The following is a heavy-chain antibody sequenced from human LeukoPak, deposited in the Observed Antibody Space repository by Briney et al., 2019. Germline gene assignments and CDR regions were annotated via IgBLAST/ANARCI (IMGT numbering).Heavy chain of an antibody. CDR1: GYTFTGYY. J-gene: IGHJ4*02. Sequence: ASVKVSCKASGYTFTGYYIHWVRRAPGQGLEWMGWINPNSGGTNYAQKLQGRVTMTTDTSTSTAYMELRSLRSDDTAVYYCARVHDEQWLPPGDCWGQGTLVTVSS. CDR3: ARVHDEQWLPPGDC. D-gene: IGHD6-19*01. CDR2: INPNSGGT. V-gene: IGHV1-2*02.